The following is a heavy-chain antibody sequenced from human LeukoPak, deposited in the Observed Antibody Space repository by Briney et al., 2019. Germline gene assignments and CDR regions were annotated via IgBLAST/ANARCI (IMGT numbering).Heavy chain of an antibody. J-gene: IGHJ3*01. CDR2: MNPNSGNT. CDR1: GYTFTSYD. D-gene: IGHD3-22*01. CDR3: ASDTSHTGGYYYREDAFDV. Sequence: ASVKVSCKASGYTFTSYDINWVRQATGQGLEWMGWMNPNSGNTGYAQKFQGRVTMTRNTSISTAYMELNSLTSEDTAVYYCASDTSHTGGYYYREDAFDVWGQGTMVTVSS. V-gene: IGHV1-8*01.